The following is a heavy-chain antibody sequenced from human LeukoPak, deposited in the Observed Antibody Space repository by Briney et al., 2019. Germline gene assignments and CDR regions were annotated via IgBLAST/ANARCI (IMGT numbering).Heavy chain of an antibody. V-gene: IGHV1-18*01. CDR2: ISAYNGNT. Sequence: ASVKVSCTASGYTFTSYGISWVRQAPGQGLEWMGWISAYNGNTNYAQKLQGRVTMTTDTSTSTAYMELRSRRSDDTAVYYCARDNSVRDEAWWFYPWGQGTLVTVSS. CDR1: GYTFTSYG. D-gene: IGHD5-24*01. CDR3: ARDNSVRDEAWWFYP. J-gene: IGHJ5*02.